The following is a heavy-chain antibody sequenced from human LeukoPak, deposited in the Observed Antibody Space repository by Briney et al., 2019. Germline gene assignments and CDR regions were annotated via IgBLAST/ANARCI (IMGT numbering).Heavy chain of an antibody. D-gene: IGHD3-16*01. V-gene: IGHV3-21*06. CDR1: LFTLCDNI. CDR3: ARDGSGLYVYYYMDV. CDR2: ISTVSTNT. Sequence: RGSLRLSRAPSLFTLCDNIMSCVPQAPGTGLEGGASISTVSTNTFYGDSVKGRFTISRDNAKNSLYLQMSYLTAEDTAVYYCARDGSGLYVYYYMDVWGKGTTVTVSS. J-gene: IGHJ6*03.